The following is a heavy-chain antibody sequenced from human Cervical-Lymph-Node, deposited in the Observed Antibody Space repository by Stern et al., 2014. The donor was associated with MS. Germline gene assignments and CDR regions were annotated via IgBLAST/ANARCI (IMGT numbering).Heavy chain of an antibody. D-gene: IGHD6-6*01. CDR2: INTNTGTP. Sequence: QLVQSGSELKKPGASVKVSCKASGYTFTSYAMNWVPQVPGQGLEWIGWINTNTGTPTYAQGFTGRFIFSLDTSVSTAYMQISSLKAEDTAVYYCASGVYSSSYSVPWGQGTLVTVSS. J-gene: IGHJ4*02. CDR3: ASGVYSSSYSVP. CDR1: GYTFTSYA. V-gene: IGHV7-4-1*02.